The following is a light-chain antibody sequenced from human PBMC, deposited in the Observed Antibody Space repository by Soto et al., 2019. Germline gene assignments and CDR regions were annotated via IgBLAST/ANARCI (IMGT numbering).Light chain of an antibody. CDR1: SSDVGGYNY. CDR3: SSYTSSSTLLYV. V-gene: IGLV2-14*03. Sequence: QSALTQPASVSGSPGQSITISCTGTSSDVGGYNYVSWHQQHPGKAPQLMIYDVSNRPSGVSNRFSGSKSGNTASLTISGLQAEDEADYYCSSYTSSSTLLYVFGTGTKLTVL. J-gene: IGLJ1*01. CDR2: DVS.